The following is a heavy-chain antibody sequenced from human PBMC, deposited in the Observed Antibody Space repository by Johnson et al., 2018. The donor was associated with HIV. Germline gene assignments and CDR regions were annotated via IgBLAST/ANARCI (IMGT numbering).Heavy chain of an antibody. CDR3: ARNSGNGLVLRGDAFDM. CDR1: GFTFSSSA. Sequence: QVLLVESGGGVVQPGKSLRLSCAASGFTFSSSAMHWVRQAPGQGLQWVALLSYDGSINYFADSVKVRFPISRDNSKNTLHLKINSLRPEDTDVYYCARNSGNGLVLRGDAFDMWGQGTMVTVSS. J-gene: IGHJ3*02. CDR2: LSYDGSIN. D-gene: IGHD2-8*01. V-gene: IGHV3-30-3*01.